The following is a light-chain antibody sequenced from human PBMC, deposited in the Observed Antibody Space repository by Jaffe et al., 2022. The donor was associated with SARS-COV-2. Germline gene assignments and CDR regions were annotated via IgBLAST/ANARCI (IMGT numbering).Light chain of an antibody. Sequence: SYVLTQPPSVSVAPGQTARITCGGNNIGSKSVHWYQQKPGQAPVLVVYDDSDRPSGIPGRFSGSNSGNTATLTISRVEAGDEADYYCQVWDSSSDHPYFFGTGTKVTVL. J-gene: IGLJ1*01. CDR2: DDS. CDR3: QVWDSSSDHPYF. V-gene: IGLV3-21*02. CDR1: NIGSKS.